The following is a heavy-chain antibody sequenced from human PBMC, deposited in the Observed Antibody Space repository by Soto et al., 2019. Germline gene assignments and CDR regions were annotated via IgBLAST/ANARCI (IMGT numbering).Heavy chain of an antibody. CDR3: AKELLENYYDSSGNEIDY. CDR2: ISGSGGST. CDR1: GFTFSSYA. V-gene: IGHV3-23*01. Sequence: PGGSLRLSCAASGFTFSSYAMSWVRQAPGKGLEWVSAISGSGGSTYYADSVKGRFTISRDNSKNTLYLQMNSLRAEDTAVYYCAKELLENYYDSSGNEIDYWGQGTLVTVSS. J-gene: IGHJ4*02. D-gene: IGHD3-22*01.